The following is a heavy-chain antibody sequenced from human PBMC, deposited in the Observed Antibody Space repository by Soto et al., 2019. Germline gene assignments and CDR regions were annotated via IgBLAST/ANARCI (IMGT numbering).Heavy chain of an antibody. CDR1: GFTFSTYW. J-gene: IGHJ1*01. V-gene: IGHV3-7*01. D-gene: IGHD6-19*01. CDR2: IKQDGNET. CDR3: ARGSSSSWLAFQH. Sequence: EVQLVESGGGLVQPGGSLRLSCAASGFTFSTYWMTWVRQAPGKGLQWVANIKQDGNETYYVDFVKGRFTLSRDNAKNSLYLQMNSLRAEDTAVYYCARGSSSSWLAFQHWGQGTLVTVS.